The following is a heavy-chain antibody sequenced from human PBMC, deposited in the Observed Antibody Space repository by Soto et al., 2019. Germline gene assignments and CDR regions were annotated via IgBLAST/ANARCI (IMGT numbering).Heavy chain of an antibody. J-gene: IGHJ4*02. CDR3: ARRGYSGYDYNGSLDY. CDR1: GYSFTSYW. CDR2: IYPGDSDT. Sequence: GESLKISCKGSGYSFTSYWIGWVRQMPGKGLEWMGIIYPGDSDTRYSPSFQGQVPISADKSISTAYLQWSSLKASDTAMYYCARRGYSGYDYNGSLDYWGQGTLVTVSS. V-gene: IGHV5-51*01. D-gene: IGHD5-12*01.